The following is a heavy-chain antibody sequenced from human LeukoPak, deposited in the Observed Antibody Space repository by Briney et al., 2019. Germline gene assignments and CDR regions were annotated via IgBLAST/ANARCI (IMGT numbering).Heavy chain of an antibody. Sequence: GGSLRLSCAVSGFTFSSYAMHWVRQAPGKGLEWVAVIFYDGSIQYYADSVKGRFTISRDNSKNTLYLQMNSLRAEDTALYYCAKGSTGSNWFDSWGQGALVTVSS. D-gene: IGHD3-10*01. CDR2: IFYDGSIQ. CDR1: GFTFSSYA. V-gene: IGHV3-30*04. CDR3: AKGSTGSNWFDS. J-gene: IGHJ5*01.